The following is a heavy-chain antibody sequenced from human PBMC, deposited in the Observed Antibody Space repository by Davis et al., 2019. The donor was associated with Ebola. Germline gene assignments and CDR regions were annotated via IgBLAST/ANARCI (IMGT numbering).Heavy chain of an antibody. CDR1: AFTFSTYS. V-gene: IGHV3-21*04. CDR2: ISSSGISI. J-gene: IGHJ6*04. CDR3: AKVVLRDILTYYYYYGMDV. Sequence: GGSLRLSCAGSAFTFSTYSMNWVRQAPGKGLEWVSSISSSGISIYYADSVKGRFTISRDNSKNTLYLQMNSLRAEDTAVYYCAKVVLRDILTYYYYYGMDVWGKGTTVTVSS. D-gene: IGHD3-9*01.